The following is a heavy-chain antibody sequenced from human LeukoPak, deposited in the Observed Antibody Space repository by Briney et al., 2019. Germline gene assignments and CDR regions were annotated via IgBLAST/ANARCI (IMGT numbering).Heavy chain of an antibody. CDR1: GLTLSSYW. J-gene: IGHJ4*02. V-gene: IGHV3-74*01. Sequence: GGSLRLSYAASGLTLSSYWMHWVRQAPGKGLVWVSRINSAGSSISYGDSVKGRFTTSRDNAMNTLYLQMNSLRAEDTAVYYCASELASCGGDCSSRFDYWGQGILVTVSS. D-gene: IGHD2-21*02. CDR3: ASELASCGGDCSSRFDY. CDR2: INSAGSSI.